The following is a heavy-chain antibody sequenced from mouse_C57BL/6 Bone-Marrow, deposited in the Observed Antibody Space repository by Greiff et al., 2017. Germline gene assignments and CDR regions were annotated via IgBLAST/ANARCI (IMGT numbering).Heavy chain of an antibody. CDR2: IYPGGGYT. CDR3: ARRDYGSSYGFAY. D-gene: IGHD1-1*01. CDR1: GYTFTNYW. Sequence: QVQLQQSGAELVRPGTSVKMSCKASGYTFTNYWIGWAKQRPGHGLEWIGDIYPGGGYTNYNEKFKGKATLTADKSSSTAYMQFSSLTSEDSAIYYCARRDYGSSYGFAYWCQGTLVTVSA. V-gene: IGHV1-63*01. J-gene: IGHJ3*01.